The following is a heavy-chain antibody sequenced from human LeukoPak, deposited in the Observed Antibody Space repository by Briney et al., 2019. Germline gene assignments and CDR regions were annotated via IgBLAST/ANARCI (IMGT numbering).Heavy chain of an antibody. CDR3: ARDWPERSAFDY. V-gene: IGHV3-11*01. CDR2: ISSSGSTI. Sequence: GGSLRLSCAASGFTFRDYYMSWIREAPGKGLEWVSYISSSGSTIYYADSVKGRFTISRDNAKNSLYLQMNSLRAEDTAVYYCARDWPERSAFDYWGQGTLVTVSS. D-gene: IGHD1-14*01. J-gene: IGHJ4*02. CDR1: GFTFRDYY.